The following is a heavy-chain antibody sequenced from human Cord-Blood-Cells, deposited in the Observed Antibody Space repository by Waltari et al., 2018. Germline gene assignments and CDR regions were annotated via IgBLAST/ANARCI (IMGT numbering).Heavy chain of an antibody. CDR2: INHSGSK. J-gene: IGHJ4*02. CDR1: GGSFSGYY. CDR3: ARGVDYSLDY. Sequence: QLQLQQWCAGLLKPSDTLSLTCAVYGGSFSGYYWSWIRQPPGKWMEWIGEINHSGSKNYNPSLKSRVTISVDTSKNRFSLELSSVTAADTAVYYCARGVDYSLDYWGQGTLVTVSS. V-gene: IGHV4-34*01. D-gene: IGHD4-4*01.